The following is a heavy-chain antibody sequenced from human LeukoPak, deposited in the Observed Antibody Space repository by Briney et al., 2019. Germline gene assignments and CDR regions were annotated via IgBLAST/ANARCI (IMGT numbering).Heavy chain of an antibody. J-gene: IGHJ1*01. CDR1: GFTFNTAW. CDR3: TTDLRL. Sequence: GGSLRLSSATSGFTFNTAWMAWVRQAPGKGLEWVGRIKSETDGGTTYYAAPVKGRFTISRDASKNTLYLQMNSLKIEDTAMYYCTTDLRLWGQSTLVTVSS. D-gene: IGHD3-16*01. CDR2: IKSETDGGTT. V-gene: IGHV3-15*01.